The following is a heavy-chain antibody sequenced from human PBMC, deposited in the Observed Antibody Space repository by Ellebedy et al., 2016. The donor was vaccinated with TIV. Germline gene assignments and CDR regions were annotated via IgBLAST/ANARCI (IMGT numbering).Heavy chain of an antibody. Sequence: GESLKISXAASGFTFSSYGMHWVRQAPGKGLEWVAVISYDGSNKYYADSVKGRFTISRDNSKNTLYLQMNSLRAEDTAVYYCAKLFVVVPAAIDEGLDYYMDVWGKGTTVTVSS. V-gene: IGHV3-30*18. J-gene: IGHJ6*03. CDR3: AKLFVVVPAAIDEGLDYYMDV. CDR2: ISYDGSNK. D-gene: IGHD2-2*02. CDR1: GFTFSSYG.